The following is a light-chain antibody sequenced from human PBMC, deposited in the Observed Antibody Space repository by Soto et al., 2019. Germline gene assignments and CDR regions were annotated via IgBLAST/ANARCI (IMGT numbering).Light chain of an antibody. CDR2: DAS. CDR1: RSVSSY. CDR3: QQRSNWPIT. V-gene: IGKV3-11*01. Sequence: IVLTQSPATLSLSPGESATLSCRATRSVSSYLAWYQQKPGQPPRILIYDASSRHTDIPARFSGSGSGTDCTLTISRLEPEDFELYYCQQRSNWPITFGQGTRLEIK. J-gene: IGKJ5*01.